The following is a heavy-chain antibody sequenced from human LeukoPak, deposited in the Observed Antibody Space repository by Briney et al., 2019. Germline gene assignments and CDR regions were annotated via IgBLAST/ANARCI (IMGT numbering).Heavy chain of an antibody. V-gene: IGHV4-34*01. CDR1: GGSFSGYY. D-gene: IGHD3-10*01. Sequence: PSETLSLTCAVYGGSFSGYYWSWIRQPPGKGLEWIGEINHSGSTNYNPSLKSRVTISVDTSKNQFSLKLSSVTAADTAVYYCARGPLIALWFGDWGQGALVTVSS. J-gene: IGHJ4*02. CDR3: ARGPLIALWFGD. CDR2: INHSGST.